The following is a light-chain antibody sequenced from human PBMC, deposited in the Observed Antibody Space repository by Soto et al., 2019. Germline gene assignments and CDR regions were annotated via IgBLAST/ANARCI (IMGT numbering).Light chain of an antibody. CDR3: QQYNNWPPWT. J-gene: IGKJ1*01. CDR2: GAS. Sequence: EIGMTQSPATLYVSPGERATLSCRASQSVSSNLAWYQQKPGQAPRLLIYGASTRATGIPARFSGSGSGTEFTLTISSLQSEDFAVYYCQQYNNWPPWTFGQGTKVEIK. CDR1: QSVSSN. V-gene: IGKV3-15*01.